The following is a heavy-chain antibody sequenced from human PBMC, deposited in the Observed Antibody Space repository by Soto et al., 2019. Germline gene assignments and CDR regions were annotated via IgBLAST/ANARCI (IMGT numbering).Heavy chain of an antibody. CDR3: ARQTAYYHGSGMSIAFDV. V-gene: IGHV2-5*01. J-gene: IGHJ3*01. CDR2: IYWNDDN. CDR1: GFSLTTPGVG. D-gene: IGHD3-10*01. Sequence: SGPTLVNPTQTLTLTCTFSGFSLTTPGVGVGWFRQPPGKALEWLAVIYWNDDNRYSPSLGGRLALTKDTSKNQVVATMTNLDPVDTATYYCARQTAYYHGSGMSIAFDVWGQGTMVTVS.